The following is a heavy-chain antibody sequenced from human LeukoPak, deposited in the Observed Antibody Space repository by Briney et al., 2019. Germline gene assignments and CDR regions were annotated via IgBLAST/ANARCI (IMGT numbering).Heavy chain of an antibody. CDR1: GGSFSGYY. CDR3: ARVYYDFT. V-gene: IGHV4-34*01. D-gene: IGHD3-3*01. CDR2: INHSGST. J-gene: IGHJ5*02. Sequence: SETLSLTCAVYGGSFSGYYWSWIRQPPGKGLEWIGEINHSGSTYYNPSLKSRVTISVDTSKNQFSLKLSSVTAADTAVYYCARVYYDFTWGQGTLVTVSS.